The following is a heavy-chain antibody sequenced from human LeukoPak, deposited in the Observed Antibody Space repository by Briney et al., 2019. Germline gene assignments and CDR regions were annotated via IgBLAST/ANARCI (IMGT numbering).Heavy chain of an antibody. J-gene: IGHJ4*02. V-gene: IGHV4-34*01. CDR2: INHSGST. CDR1: GGSFSGYY. D-gene: IGHD3-22*01. CDR3: ARGGPYYYDSSGYRFDY. Sequence: SETLSLTCAVYGGSFSGYYWSWIRQPPGKGLEWIGEINHSGSTNYNPSLKSRDTISVDTSKNQFSLKLSSVTAADTAVYYCARGGPYYYDSSGYRFDYWGQGTLVTVSS.